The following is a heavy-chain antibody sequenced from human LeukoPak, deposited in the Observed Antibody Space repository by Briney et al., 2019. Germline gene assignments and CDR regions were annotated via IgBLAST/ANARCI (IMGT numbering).Heavy chain of an antibody. CDR2: ISSSGSTI. Sequence: GGSLRLSCAASGFTFSDYYMSWIRQAPGKGLEWVSYISSSGSTIYYADSVKGRFIISRDNAKNSLYLQMNSLRAEDTAVYYCAKVAKLEDAFDIWGQGTMVTVSS. V-gene: IGHV3-11*01. CDR1: GFTFSDYY. J-gene: IGHJ3*02. CDR3: AKVAKLEDAFDI. D-gene: IGHD1-1*01.